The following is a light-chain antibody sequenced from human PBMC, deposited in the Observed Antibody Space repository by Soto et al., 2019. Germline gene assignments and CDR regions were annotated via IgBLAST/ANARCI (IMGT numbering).Light chain of an antibody. V-gene: IGKV3-15*01. CDR2: GAS. CDR3: QQYNNWPPIT. CDR1: QSVSSN. Sequence: EIVMTQSPATLSVSPGEKATLSCRASQSVSSNLAWYQQKRGQAPRLLIYGASTRATGIPARFSGSGSGTEFTLTISSLQSEDFAVYYCQQYNNWPPITFDQGTRLEIK. J-gene: IGKJ5*01.